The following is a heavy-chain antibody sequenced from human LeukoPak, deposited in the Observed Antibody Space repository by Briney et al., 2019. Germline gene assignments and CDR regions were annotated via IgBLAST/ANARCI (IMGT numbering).Heavy chain of an antibody. J-gene: IGHJ5*02. CDR3: AKDLCGSCYNWFDP. CDR2: ISGSGGST. Sequence: PGGSLRLSCAASGFTFSSYAMSWVRQAPGKGLEWVSAISGSGGSTYYADSVKGRFTISGDNSENTLYLQMNSLRAEDTAVYYCAKDLCGSCYNWFDPWGQGTLVTVSS. D-gene: IGHD2-15*01. V-gene: IGHV3-23*01. CDR1: GFTFSSYA.